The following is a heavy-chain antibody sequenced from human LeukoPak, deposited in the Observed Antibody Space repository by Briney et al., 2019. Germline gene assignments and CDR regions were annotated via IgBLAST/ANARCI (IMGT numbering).Heavy chain of an antibody. CDR2: IYYSGST. CDR3: ARGVLRSNWFDP. D-gene: IGHD3-3*01. CDR1: GGSFSGYY. V-gene: IGHV4-59*01. J-gene: IGHJ5*02. Sequence: SETLSLTCAVYGGSFSGYYWSWIRQPPGKGLEWIGYIYYSGSTNYNPSLKSRVTISVDTSKNQFSLELSSVTAADTAVYYRARGVLRSNWFDPWGQGTLVTVSS.